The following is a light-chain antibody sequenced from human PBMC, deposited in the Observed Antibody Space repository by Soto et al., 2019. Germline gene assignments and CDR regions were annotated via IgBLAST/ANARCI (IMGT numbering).Light chain of an antibody. J-gene: IGKJ4*01. Sequence: EFVLTQSPGTLSLCPGERATLSFRASQSVSSNLAWYQQKPGQAPRLLIYGASSRATGIPDRFSGSGSGPDFTLTISRLEPEDFAVYYCQQYGNSPLTFGGGTKVDIK. V-gene: IGKV3-20*01. CDR1: QSVSSN. CDR2: GAS. CDR3: QQYGNSPLT.